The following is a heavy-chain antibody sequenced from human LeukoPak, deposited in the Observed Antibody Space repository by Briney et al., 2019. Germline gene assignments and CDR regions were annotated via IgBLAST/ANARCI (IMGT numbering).Heavy chain of an antibody. V-gene: IGHV3-48*03. D-gene: IGHD2-2*03. J-gene: IGHJ3*02. CDR1: GFTFSSYE. Sequence: GGSLRLSCAASGFTFSSYEMNWVRQAPGKGLEWVSYISSSGSTIYYADSVKGRFTISRDNAKNLLYLQMNSLRAEDTAVYYCARDLGIVVQERAFDIWGQGTMVTVSS. CDR2: ISSSGSTI. CDR3: ARDLGIVVQERAFDI.